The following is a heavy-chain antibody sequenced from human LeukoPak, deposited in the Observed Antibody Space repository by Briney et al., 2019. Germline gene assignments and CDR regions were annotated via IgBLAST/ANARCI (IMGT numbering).Heavy chain of an antibody. CDR1: GFNITNYY. J-gene: IGHJ4*02. D-gene: IGHD7-27*01. V-gene: IGHV3-53*01. Sequence: TGGSLRLSCAASGFNITNYYMSWVRQAPGKGLEWASVIYSGGTTYYADSVKGRFTISRDNSNSTVSLQMNSLRVDDTAVYYCARASWGYDFDCWGQGTLVTVSS. CDR3: ARASWGYDFDC. CDR2: IYSGGTT.